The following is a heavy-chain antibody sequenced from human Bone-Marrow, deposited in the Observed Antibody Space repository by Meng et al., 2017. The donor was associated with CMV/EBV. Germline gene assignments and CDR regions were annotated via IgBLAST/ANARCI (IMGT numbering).Heavy chain of an antibody. CDR1: GYTFTSYY. V-gene: IGHV1-46*01. CDR3: AREPEYSGYGYAFDI. D-gene: IGHD5-12*01. CDR2: INPSGGST. J-gene: IGHJ3*02. Sequence: ASVKVSCKASGYTFTSYYMHWVRQAPGQGLEWMGIINPSGGSTSYAQKFQGRVTMTRDTSTSTVYMELRSLRSEDTAVYYCAREPEYSGYGYAFDIWGQGTMVTVSS.